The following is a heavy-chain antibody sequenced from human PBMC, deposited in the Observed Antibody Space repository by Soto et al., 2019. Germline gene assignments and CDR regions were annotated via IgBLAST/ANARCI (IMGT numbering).Heavy chain of an antibody. V-gene: IGHV4-59*01. CDR2: IYYSGNT. D-gene: IGHD2-2*01. CDR3: ARGYCSSTSCYEFDY. Sequence: SETLSLTCTVSSGSISSYDWNWIRQPPGKGLEWIGSIYYSGNTNYSPSLKSRVTISVDTSKKQFSLKLTSVTAADTAMYYCARGYCSSTSCYEFDYWGQGTLVTVS. J-gene: IGHJ4*02. CDR1: SGSISSYD.